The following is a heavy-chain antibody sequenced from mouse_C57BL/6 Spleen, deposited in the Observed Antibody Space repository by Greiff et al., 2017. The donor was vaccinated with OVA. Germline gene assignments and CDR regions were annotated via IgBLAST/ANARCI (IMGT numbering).Heavy chain of an antibody. J-gene: IGHJ4*01. Sequence: EVQLQQSGPVLVKPGASVKMSCKASGYTFTDYYMNWVKQSHGKSLEWIGVINPYNGGTSYNQKFKGKATLTVDKSSSTAYMELNSLTSEDSAVYYCARRWLLHYAMDYWGKGTSVTVST. CDR3: ARRWLLHYAMDY. V-gene: IGHV1-19*01. CDR1: GYTFTDYY. CDR2: INPYNGGT. D-gene: IGHD2-3*01.